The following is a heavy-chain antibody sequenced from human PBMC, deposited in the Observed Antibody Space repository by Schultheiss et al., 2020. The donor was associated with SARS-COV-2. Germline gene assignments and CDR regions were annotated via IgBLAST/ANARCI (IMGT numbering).Heavy chain of an antibody. J-gene: IGHJ3*02. CDR3: ARDRMEVQEWELQPGAFDI. CDR1: GFTFDDYG. Sequence: GESLKISCAASGFTFDDYGMSWVRQAPGKGLEWVSGINWNGGSTGYADSVKGRFTISRDNAKNSLYLQMNSLRAEDTAVYYCARDRMEVQEWELQPGAFDIWGQGTMVTV. D-gene: IGHD1-26*01. V-gene: IGHV3-20*04. CDR2: INWNGGST.